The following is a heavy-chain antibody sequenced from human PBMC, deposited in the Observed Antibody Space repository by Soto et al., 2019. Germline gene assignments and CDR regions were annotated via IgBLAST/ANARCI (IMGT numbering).Heavy chain of an antibody. CDR2: ISGSGGST. CDR1: GFTFSSYA. D-gene: IGHD2-15*01. Sequence: GGSLRLSCAASGFTFSSYAMSWVRQAPGKGLEWVSAISGSGGSTYYADSVKGRFTISRDNSKNTLYLQMNSLRAEDTAVYHCAKDIDSVGVVLYDYWGQGTLVTVSS. V-gene: IGHV3-23*01. CDR3: AKDIDSVGVVLYDY. J-gene: IGHJ4*02.